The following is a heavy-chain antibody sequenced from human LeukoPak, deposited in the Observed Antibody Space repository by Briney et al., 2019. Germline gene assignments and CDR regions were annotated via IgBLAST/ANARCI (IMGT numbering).Heavy chain of an antibody. CDR2: INWNGGRT. V-gene: IGHV3-20*04. J-gene: IGHJ4*02. CDR3: ARDRYYESSGTPV. Sequence: PGGYLRLSCAASGFTFDDYGMSSLRHAQGQGLKWVSGINWNGGRTVYAYSVKGRFTISRVIAKNSLYLQMNSLRAEDTALYYWARDRYYESSGTPVWGEGTLVTVSS. CDR1: GFTFDDYG. D-gene: IGHD3-22*01.